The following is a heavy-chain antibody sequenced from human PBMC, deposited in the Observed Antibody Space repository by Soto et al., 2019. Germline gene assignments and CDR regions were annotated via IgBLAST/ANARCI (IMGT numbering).Heavy chain of an antibody. J-gene: IGHJ5*02. D-gene: IGHD6-13*01. CDR1: GYTFTSYG. V-gene: IGHV1-18*01. Sequence: GASVKVSCKASGYTFTSYGISWVRQAPGQGLEWMGWISAYNGNTNYAQKLQGRVTMTTDTSTSTAYMELRSLRSDDTAVYYCARDYSSSWYGWFDPWGQGTLVTVSS. CDR2: ISAYNGNT. CDR3: ARDYSSSWYGWFDP.